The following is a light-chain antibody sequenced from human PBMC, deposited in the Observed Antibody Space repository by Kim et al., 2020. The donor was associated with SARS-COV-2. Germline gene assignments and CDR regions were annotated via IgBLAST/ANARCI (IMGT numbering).Light chain of an antibody. V-gene: IGKV1-33*01. J-gene: IGKJ5*01. Sequence: DIQMTQSPSSLSASVGDRVTITCQASQDVSIYLNWYRQKPGKAPELLTYDASNLETGVPSRFSGSGSGTDFSFTISSLQPEDIATYYCQHYGDLPITFGQGTRLEIK. CDR1: QDVSIY. CDR2: DAS. CDR3: QHYGDLPIT.